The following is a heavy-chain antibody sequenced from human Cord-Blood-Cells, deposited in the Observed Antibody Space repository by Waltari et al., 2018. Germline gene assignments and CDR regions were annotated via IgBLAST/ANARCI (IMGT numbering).Heavy chain of an antibody. CDR1: GFTVSSNY. J-gene: IGHJ4*02. V-gene: IGHV3-53*01. D-gene: IGHD3-3*01. Sequence: EVQLVESGGGLIQPGGSLRLSCAASGFTVSSNYMSWVRQAPGKGLEWVSVIYSGGSTYYADSVKCRFTISRDNSKNTLYLQMNSLRAEDTAVYYCARDLAIFGVVPAYPYWGQGTLVTVSS. CDR3: ARDLAIFGVVPAYPY. CDR2: IYSGGST.